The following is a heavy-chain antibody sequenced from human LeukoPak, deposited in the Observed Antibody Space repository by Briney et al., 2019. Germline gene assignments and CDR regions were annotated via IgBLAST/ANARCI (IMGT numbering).Heavy chain of an antibody. V-gene: IGHV4-34*01. J-gene: IGHJ4*02. Sequence: SETLSLTCTVSGDSISSDYWSWIRQPPGKGLEWIGEINHSGSTNYNPSLKSRVTISVDTSKNQFSLKLSSVTAADTAVYYCARVDPLNYYDSSGPPSDWGQGTLVTVSS. CDR2: INHSGST. CDR3: ARVDPLNYYDSSGPPSD. CDR1: GDSISSDY. D-gene: IGHD3-22*01.